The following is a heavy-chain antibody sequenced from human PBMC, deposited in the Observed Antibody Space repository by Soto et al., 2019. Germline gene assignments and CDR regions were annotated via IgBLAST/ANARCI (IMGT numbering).Heavy chain of an antibody. CDR2: INHSGST. V-gene: IGHV4-34*01. Sequence: SETLSLTCAVYGGSFSGCYWSWIRQPPGKGLEWIGEINHSGSTNYNPSLKSRVTISVDTSKNQFSLKLSSVTAADTAVYYCARDGRFLEWLSYDYWGQGTLVTVSS. D-gene: IGHD3-3*01. J-gene: IGHJ4*02. CDR3: ARDGRFLEWLSYDY. CDR1: GGSFSGCY.